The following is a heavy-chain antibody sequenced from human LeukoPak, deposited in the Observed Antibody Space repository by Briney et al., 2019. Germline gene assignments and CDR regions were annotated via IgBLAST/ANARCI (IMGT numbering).Heavy chain of an antibody. CDR3: ARSTGDMDS. CDR1: GDSASSNNAA. D-gene: IGHD2-8*02. CDR2: TYYRSKWSY. Sequence: SQTLSLTCAISGDSASSNNAAWNWIRQSPSRGLEWLGRTYYRSKWSYNYALSVQSRISIKSDTSKNQFSLQLKSVTPEDTAVYYCARSTGDMDSWGQGTLVTVSS. V-gene: IGHV6-1*01. J-gene: IGHJ4*02.